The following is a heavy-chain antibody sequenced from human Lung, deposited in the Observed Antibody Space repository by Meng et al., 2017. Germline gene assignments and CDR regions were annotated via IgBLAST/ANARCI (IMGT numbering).Heavy chain of an antibody. CDR1: GFTFKSYH. CDR2: ISTDSRNI. D-gene: IGHD1-1*01. J-gene: IGHJ4*02. V-gene: IGHV3-21*02. CDR3: ARDLGTLGDHIIDQ. Sequence: EVQLVESGGGLVKPGGSLRLSRAASGFTFKSYHMNWVRQAPGKGPAYVSSISTDSRNIYYADSVKGRFTISRDNAQNSLYLQMDSLRGEDTALYYCARDLGTLGDHIIDQWGQGTLVTVSS.